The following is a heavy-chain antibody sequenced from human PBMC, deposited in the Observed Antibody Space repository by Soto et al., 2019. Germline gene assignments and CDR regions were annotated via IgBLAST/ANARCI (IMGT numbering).Heavy chain of an antibody. CDR1: GFSLSTSGVG. V-gene: IGHV2-5*02. Sequence: QITLKESGPTLVKPTQTLTLTCTFSGFSLSTSGVGVGWIRQPPGKALEWLALIYWDDDKRYSPSLKSRLTITKDTYKNQVVLTMTNMDPVDTATYYCAHLLYYYGSGSYYPHNWFDPWGQGTLVTVSS. CDR2: IYWDDDK. D-gene: IGHD3-10*01. J-gene: IGHJ5*02. CDR3: AHLLYYYGSGSYYPHNWFDP.